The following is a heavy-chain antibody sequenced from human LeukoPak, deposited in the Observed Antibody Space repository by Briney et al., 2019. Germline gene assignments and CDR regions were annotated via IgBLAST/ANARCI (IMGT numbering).Heavy chain of an antibody. CDR3: AHCDFWSGTFDY. Sequence: PSETLSLTCTVSGGSISSYYWSWIRQPPGKGLEWIGYIYYSGSTNYNPSLKSRVTISVDTSKNQFSLKLSSVTAADTAVYCCAHCDFWSGTFDYWGQGTLVTVSS. J-gene: IGHJ4*02. V-gene: IGHV4-59*01. CDR2: IYYSGST. D-gene: IGHD3-3*01. CDR1: GGSISSYY.